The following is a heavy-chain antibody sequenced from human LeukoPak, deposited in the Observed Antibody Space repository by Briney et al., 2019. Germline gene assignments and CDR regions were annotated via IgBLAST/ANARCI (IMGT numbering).Heavy chain of an antibody. Sequence: ASVKVSCKASGGTFSSYAISWVRQAPGQGLEWMGGIIPICGTANYAQKFQGRVTITADESTSTAYMELSSLRSEDTAVYYCARALIVVVPAAPLEYYYYGMDVWGKGTTVTVSS. CDR2: IIPICGTA. D-gene: IGHD2-2*01. CDR1: GGTFSSYA. J-gene: IGHJ6*04. CDR3: ARALIVVVPAAPLEYYYYGMDV. V-gene: IGHV1-69*01.